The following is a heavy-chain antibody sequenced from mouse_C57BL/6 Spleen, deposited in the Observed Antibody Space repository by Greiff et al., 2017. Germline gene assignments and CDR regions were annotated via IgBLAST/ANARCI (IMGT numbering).Heavy chain of an antibody. D-gene: IGHD1-1*01. CDR2: INPSSGYT. CDR1: GYTFTSYT. Sequence: VQLQQSGAELARPGASVKMSCKASGYTFTSYTMHWVKQRPGQGLEWIGYINPSSGYTKYNQKFKDKATLTADKSSSTAYMQLSSLTSEDSAVYYCARTLYGSREYFDYWGQGTTLTVSS. J-gene: IGHJ2*01. CDR3: ARTLYGSREYFDY. V-gene: IGHV1-4*01.